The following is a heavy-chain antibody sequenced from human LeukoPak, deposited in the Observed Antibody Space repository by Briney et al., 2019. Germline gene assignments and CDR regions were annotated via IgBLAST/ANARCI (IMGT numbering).Heavy chain of an antibody. Sequence: PGGSLRLSCAASGFTLSNKYMTWVRQAPGKGLEWVSAISGSGGSTYYADSVKGRFTISRDNSKNTLYLQMNSLRAEDTAVYYCAKARRCGDTNCLSYWGQGTLVTVSS. J-gene: IGHJ4*02. CDR2: ISGSGGST. D-gene: IGHD4-17*01. V-gene: IGHV3-23*01. CDR3: AKARRCGDTNCLSY. CDR1: GFTLSNKY.